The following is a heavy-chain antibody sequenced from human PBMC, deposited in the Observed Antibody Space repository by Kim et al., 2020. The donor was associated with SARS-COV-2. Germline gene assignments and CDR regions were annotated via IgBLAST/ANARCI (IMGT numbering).Heavy chain of an antibody. D-gene: IGHD6-25*01. CDR2: ISAVGGST. CDR1: GFTFSSNA. CDR3: GKGRAAAGYRVDY. Sequence: GGSLRLFCAASGFTFSSNAMSWVRQAPGKGLEWVSGISAVGGSTYYADSVKGRFTISRDNSKNTLYLQMNSLRAEDTAVYYCGKGRAAAGYRVDYWGQGTLVTVSS. V-gene: IGHV3-23*01. J-gene: IGHJ4*02.